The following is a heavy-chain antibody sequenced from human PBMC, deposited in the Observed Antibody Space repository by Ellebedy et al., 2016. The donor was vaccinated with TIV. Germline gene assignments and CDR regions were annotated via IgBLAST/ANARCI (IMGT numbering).Heavy chain of an antibody. D-gene: IGHD3-16*01. CDR2: MNPNSGNT. CDR1: GYTFTSYD. CDR3: ARLRGFTAPRWFDP. Sequence: ASVKVSCXASGYTFTSYDINWVRQATGQGLEWMGWMNPNSGNTGYAQKFQGRVTMTRNTSISTAYMELSSLRSEDTAVYYCARLRGFTAPRWFDPWGQGTLVTVSS. J-gene: IGHJ5*02. V-gene: IGHV1-8*01.